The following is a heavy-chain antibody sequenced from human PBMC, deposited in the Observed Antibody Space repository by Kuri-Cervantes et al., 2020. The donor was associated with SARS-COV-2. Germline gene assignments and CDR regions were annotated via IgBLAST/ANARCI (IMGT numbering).Heavy chain of an antibody. CDR2: IIPIFGTA. J-gene: IGHJ1*01. Sequence: SVQVSCKASGGTFSSYAISWVRQAPGQGLEWMGGIIPIFGTANYAQKFQGRVTITADESTSTAYMELSSLRSEDTAVYYCARSLRITIFGVVIVNEYFQHWGQGTLVTCYS. V-gene: IGHV1-69*13. CDR3: ARSLRITIFGVVIVNEYFQH. D-gene: IGHD3-3*01. CDR1: GGTFSSYA.